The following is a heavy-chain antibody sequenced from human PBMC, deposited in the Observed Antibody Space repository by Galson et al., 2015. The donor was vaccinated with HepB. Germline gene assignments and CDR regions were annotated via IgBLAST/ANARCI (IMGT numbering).Heavy chain of an antibody. V-gene: IGHV3-23*01. CDR3: AKSGGAARIRPNWFDP. D-gene: IGHD6-6*01. J-gene: IGHJ5*02. Sequence: SLRLSCAASGFTFSSYSMNWVRQAPGEGLEWVSSVSGGSTYYADSVKGRFTISRDNSKNTLYLQMNSLRAEDTAVYYCAKSGGAARIRPNWFDPWGQGTLVTVSS. CDR2: VSGGST. CDR1: GFTFSSYS.